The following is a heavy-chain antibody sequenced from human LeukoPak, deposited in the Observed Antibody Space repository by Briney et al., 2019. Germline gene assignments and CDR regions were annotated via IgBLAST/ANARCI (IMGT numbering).Heavy chain of an antibody. D-gene: IGHD5-12*01. J-gene: IGHJ6*03. Sequence: ASVKVSCKASGYTFTGYYMHWVRQAPGQGLGWMGWINPNSGGTNYAQKFQGRVTMTRDTSISTAYMELSRLRSDDTAVYYCARDKGSGYENYYYMDVWGKGTTVTISS. V-gene: IGHV1-2*02. CDR1: GYTFTGYY. CDR2: INPNSGGT. CDR3: ARDKGSGYENYYYMDV.